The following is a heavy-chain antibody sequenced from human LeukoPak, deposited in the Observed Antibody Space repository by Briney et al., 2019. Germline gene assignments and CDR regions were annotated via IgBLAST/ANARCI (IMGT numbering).Heavy chain of an antibody. J-gene: IGHJ4*02. CDR3: ARGTGDQEGSFDY. Sequence: GASVKVSCKASGYTFTGYYMHWVRQAPGQGLEWMGWINPNSGGTNYAQKFQGRVTMTRDTSISTAYMELSRLRSDDTAVYYCARGTGDQEGSFDYWGQGTLVTVSS. V-gene: IGHV1-2*02. CDR2: INPNSGGT. D-gene: IGHD7-27*01. CDR1: GYTFTGYY.